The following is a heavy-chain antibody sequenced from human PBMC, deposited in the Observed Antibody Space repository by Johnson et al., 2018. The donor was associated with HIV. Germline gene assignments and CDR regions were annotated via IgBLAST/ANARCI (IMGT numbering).Heavy chain of an antibody. Sequence: VQLVESGGGAVQPGRSLRLSCAASGFTFSSYAMHWVRQAPGKGLEWVAVISYDGSNKYYADSVKGRFTISRDNSKNTLYLQMNSLRAEDTAVYYCARPLRGVNAFDIWGQGTMVTVSS. CDR1: GFTFSSYA. CDR2: ISYDGSNK. CDR3: ARPLRGVNAFDI. V-gene: IGHV3-30-3*01. D-gene: IGHD3-10*01. J-gene: IGHJ3*02.